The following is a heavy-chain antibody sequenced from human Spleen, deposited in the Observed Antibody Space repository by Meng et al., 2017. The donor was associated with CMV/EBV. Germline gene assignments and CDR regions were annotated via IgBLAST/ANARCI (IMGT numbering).Heavy chain of an antibody. D-gene: IGHD2-15*01. CDR3: ARGGYCSGGSCYSPHFDY. CDR1: GYTFTDYY. CDR2: INPNSGGT. Sequence: ASVKVSCKASGYTFTDYYMHWVRQAPGQGLEWMGWINPNSGGTNYAQKFQGRVTMTRDTSISTAYMELSRLRSDDTAVYYCARGGYCSGGSCYSPHFDYWGQGTRVTVSS. J-gene: IGHJ4*02. V-gene: IGHV1-2*02.